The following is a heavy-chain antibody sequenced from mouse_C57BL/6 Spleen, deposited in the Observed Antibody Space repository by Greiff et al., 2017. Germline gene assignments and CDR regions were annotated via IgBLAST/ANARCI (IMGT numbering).Heavy chain of an antibody. CDR3: AREGDSRAWFAY. Sequence: VQLQQPGAELVRPGSSVKLSCKASGYTFTSYWMHWVKQRPIHGLEWIGNIDPSDSETHYNQKFKDKATLTVDKSSSTAYMQLSRLTYEYSADYYSAREGDSRAWFAYWGQGTLVTVSA. V-gene: IGHV1-52*01. CDR1: GYTFTSYW. J-gene: IGHJ3*01. CDR2: IDPSDSET.